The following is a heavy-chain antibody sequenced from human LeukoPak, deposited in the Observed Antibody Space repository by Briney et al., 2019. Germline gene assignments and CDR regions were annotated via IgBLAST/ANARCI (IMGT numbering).Heavy chain of an antibody. CDR2: IHYSGST. D-gene: IGHD4-23*01. CDR3: AREEYGGNGYFDY. CDR1: GGSISNYY. V-gene: IGHV4-59*01. J-gene: IGHJ4*02. Sequence: SETLSLTCTVSGGSISNYYWSWIRQPPGKGLEWIGYIHYSGSTHYNPSLKSRVTISVDTSKNQVSLKLSSVTAADTAVYYCAREEYGGNGYFDYWGQGTLVTVSS.